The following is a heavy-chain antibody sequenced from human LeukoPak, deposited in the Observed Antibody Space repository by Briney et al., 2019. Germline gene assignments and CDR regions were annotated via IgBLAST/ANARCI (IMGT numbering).Heavy chain of an antibody. CDR1: GFTFSNYA. Sequence: GGSLRLSCSASGFTFSNYAMHWVRQAPGKGLEYVSATSSNGGSTYYADSVEGRFTISRDNSKNTLHLQMSSLRTEDTAVYYCVKVSIVGASDYWGQGTLVTVSS. V-gene: IGHV3-64D*06. CDR3: VKVSIVGASDY. D-gene: IGHD1-26*01. J-gene: IGHJ4*02. CDR2: TSSNGGST.